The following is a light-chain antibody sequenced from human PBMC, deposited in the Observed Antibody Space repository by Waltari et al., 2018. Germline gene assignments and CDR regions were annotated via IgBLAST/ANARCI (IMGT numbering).Light chain of an antibody. CDR3: YSTDSSGNHRRV. CDR2: ADS. CDR1: ALPKKY. Sequence: SYELPQPPSLSVSPGQTARITCSGDALPKKYASWYQQKSGQAPVKVISADSKRTSTIPERFSGSSSGTMATLIISGAQVEDEADYYCYSTDSSGNHRRVFGGGTKLTVL. V-gene: IGLV3-10*01. J-gene: IGLJ2*01.